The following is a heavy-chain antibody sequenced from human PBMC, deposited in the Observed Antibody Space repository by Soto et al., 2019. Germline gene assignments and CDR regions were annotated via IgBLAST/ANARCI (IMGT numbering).Heavy chain of an antibody. J-gene: IGHJ4*02. Sequence: QVQLQESGPGLVKPSQTLSLTCTVSGGSISSGGYYWSWIRQHPGKGLEWIGYIYYSGSTYYNPFXXXRXXTSEDTAKTQFSPKLSSVTAADTAVYYCAWSPEATGTAFDSGGQGTLVTVSS. CDR3: AWSPEATGTAFDS. V-gene: IGHV4-31*03. CDR1: GGSISSGGYY. CDR2: IYYSGST. D-gene: IGHD4-17*01.